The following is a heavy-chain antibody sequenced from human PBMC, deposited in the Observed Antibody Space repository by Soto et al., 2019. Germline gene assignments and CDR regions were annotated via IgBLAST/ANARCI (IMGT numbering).Heavy chain of an antibody. J-gene: IGHJ1*01. D-gene: IGHD6-19*01. CDR1: GGSISSSSYY. V-gene: IGHV4-39*01. Sequence: QLQLQESGPGLVKPSETLSLTCTVSGGSISSSSYYWGWIRQPPGKGLEWIGSIYYSGSTYYNPSLQSRVTISVDTSKNQFTLKLSSVTAADTAVYYCARQAGPSEYFQHWGQGTLVTVSS. CDR2: IYYSGST. CDR3: ARQAGPSEYFQH.